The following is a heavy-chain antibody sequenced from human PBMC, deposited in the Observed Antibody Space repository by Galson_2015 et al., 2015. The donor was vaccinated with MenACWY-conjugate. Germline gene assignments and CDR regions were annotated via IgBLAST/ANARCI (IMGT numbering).Heavy chain of an antibody. CDR3: AKKGGPDSSSWSKYYYYYYMDV. Sequence: SLRLSCAASGFTFSSYAMSWVRQAPGKGLEWVSAISGSGGSTYYADSVKGRFTISRDNSKNTLYLQMNSLRAEDTAVYYCAKKGGPDSSSWSKYYYYYYMDVWGKGTTVTVSS. CDR2: ISGSGGST. CDR1: GFTFSSYA. D-gene: IGHD6-13*01. J-gene: IGHJ6*03. V-gene: IGHV3-23*01.